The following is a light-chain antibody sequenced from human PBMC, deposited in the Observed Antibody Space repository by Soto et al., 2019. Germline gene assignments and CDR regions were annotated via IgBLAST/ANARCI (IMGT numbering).Light chain of an antibody. CDR1: QYVSGY. V-gene: IGKV3-11*01. CDR2: DTS. Sequence: EPVLTQSPATLSLSPGERATLSCSASQYVSGYLAWYQQKPGQAPRLLIYDTSNRATGTPARFSGSGSGTDFTLTISSLEPEDFALYYCQQCNNWPITFGQGTRLEIK. J-gene: IGKJ5*01. CDR3: QQCNNWPIT.